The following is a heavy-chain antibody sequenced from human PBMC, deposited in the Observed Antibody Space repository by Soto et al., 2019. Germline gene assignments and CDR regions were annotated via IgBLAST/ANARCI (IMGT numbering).Heavy chain of an antibody. CDR2: IYYSGST. CDR1: GGSISSGDYY. Sequence: SETLSLTCTVSGGSISSGDYYWSWIRQPPGKGLEWIGYIYYSGSTYHNPSLKSRVTISVDTSKNQFSLKLSSVTAADTAVYYCARREIQWPIDYWGQGTLVTVSS. CDR3: ARREIQWPIDY. J-gene: IGHJ4*02. V-gene: IGHV4-30-4*01. D-gene: IGHD1-26*01.